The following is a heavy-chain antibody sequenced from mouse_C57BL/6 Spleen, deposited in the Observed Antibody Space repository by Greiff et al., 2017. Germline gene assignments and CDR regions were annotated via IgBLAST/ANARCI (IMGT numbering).Heavy chain of an antibody. CDR3: AREDYYGSSRFAG. J-gene: IGHJ3*01. CDR1: GYAFSSSW. Sequence: VQLQQSGPELVKPGASVKISCKASGYAFSSSWMNWVKQRPGKGLEWIGRIYPGDGDTNYNGKFKGKATLTADKSSSTAYMQLSSLTSEDSAVYFCAREDYYGSSRFAGWGQGTLVTVS. D-gene: IGHD1-1*01. V-gene: IGHV1-82*01. CDR2: IYPGDGDT.